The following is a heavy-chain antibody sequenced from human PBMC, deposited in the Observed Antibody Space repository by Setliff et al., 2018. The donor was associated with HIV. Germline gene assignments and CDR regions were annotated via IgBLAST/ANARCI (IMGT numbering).Heavy chain of an antibody. V-gene: IGHV4-59*01. CDR2: IHFSGST. Sequence: SETLSLTCTVSYGSISNYYWSWIRQPPGKGLECIGYIHFSGSTTYNPSLKSRVIISVDTSKNQFSLKLTSMTAADAAVYYCARNQYLPHDAFDIWGQGTMVTVSS. CDR1: YGSISNYY. CDR3: ARNQYLPHDAFDI. J-gene: IGHJ3*02.